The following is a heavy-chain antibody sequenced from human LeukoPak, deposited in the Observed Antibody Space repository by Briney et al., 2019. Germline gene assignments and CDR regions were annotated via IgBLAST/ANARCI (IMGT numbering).Heavy chain of an antibody. CDR1: GYTFTSYA. CDR3: ARDKCSSTSCYRPGLYYYYGMDV. Sequence: ASVKVSCKASGYTFTSYAMNWVRQAPGQGLEWMGWINTNTGNPTYAQGFTGRFVFSLDTSVSTAYLQISSLKAEDTAVYYCARDKCSSTSCYRPGLYYYYGMDVWGQGTTVTVSS. V-gene: IGHV7-4-1*02. J-gene: IGHJ6*02. D-gene: IGHD2-2*01. CDR2: INTNTGNP.